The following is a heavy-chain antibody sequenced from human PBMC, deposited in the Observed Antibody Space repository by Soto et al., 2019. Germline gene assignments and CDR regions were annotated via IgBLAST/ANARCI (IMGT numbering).Heavy chain of an antibody. V-gene: IGHV1-69*13. CDR2: IIPIFGAA. CDR3: ARDHGGYSGYDYVLFDY. D-gene: IGHD5-12*01. J-gene: IGHJ4*02. Sequence: SVKVSCKASGGTFSSYAISWVRQAPGQGLEWMGGIIPIFGAANYAQKFQGRVTITADESTSTAYMELSSLRSEDTAVYYCARDHGGYSGYDYVLFDYWGQGTLVTVSS. CDR1: GGTFSSYA.